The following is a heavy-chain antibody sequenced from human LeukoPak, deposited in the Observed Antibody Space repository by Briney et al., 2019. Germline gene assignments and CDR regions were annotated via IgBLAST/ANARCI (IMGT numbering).Heavy chain of an antibody. CDR3: ARDWGAYYHFFDY. D-gene: IGHD3-22*01. CDR1: GFTMSVNW. Sequence: GGSLRLSFEAPGFTMSVNWISGVGQAPGKGRGGVGNIKQDGSERNYVDSVKGRFTISRDNAKKSLYLQMNSLRAEDTAVYYCARDWGAYYHFFDYWGQGTLVTVSS. V-gene: IGHV3-7*01. CDR2: IKQDGSER. J-gene: IGHJ4*02.